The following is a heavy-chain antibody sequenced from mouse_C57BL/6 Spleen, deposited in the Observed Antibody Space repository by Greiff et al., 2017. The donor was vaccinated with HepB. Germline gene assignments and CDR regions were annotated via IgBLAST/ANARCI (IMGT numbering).Heavy chain of an antibody. J-gene: IGHJ3*01. CDR3: ARDDGLYDGYLRFAY. D-gene: IGHD2-3*01. V-gene: IGHV3-6*01. Sequence: EVQLQESGPGLVKPSQSLSLTCSVTGYSITSGYYWNWIRQFPGNKLEWMGYISYDGSNNYNPSLKNRISITPDTSKNQFFLKLNSVTTEDTATYYCARDDGLYDGYLRFAYWGQGTLVTVSA. CDR2: ISYDGSN. CDR1: GYSITSGYY.